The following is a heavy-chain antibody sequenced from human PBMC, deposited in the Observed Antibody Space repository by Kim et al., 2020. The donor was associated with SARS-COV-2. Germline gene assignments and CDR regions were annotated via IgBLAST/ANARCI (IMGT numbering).Heavy chain of an antibody. J-gene: IGHJ4*02. CDR2: T. Sequence: TYSNPPLQSRVTISVDTSKTQFSLKLSSVTAADTAVYYCARDWGSSGFDYWGQGTLVTVSS. V-gene: IGHV4-30-2*05. D-gene: IGHD3-22*01. CDR3: ARDWGSSGFDY.